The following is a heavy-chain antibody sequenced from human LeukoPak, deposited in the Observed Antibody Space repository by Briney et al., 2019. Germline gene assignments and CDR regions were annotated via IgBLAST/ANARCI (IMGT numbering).Heavy chain of an antibody. CDR3: ARVQPMFISKPHFDY. CDR2: IYYDGTT. CDR1: GASISRSRDY. V-gene: IGHV4-39*07. J-gene: IGHJ4*02. D-gene: IGHD3-10*02. Sequence: PSETLSLTCTVSGASISRSRDYWGWIRQPPGKGLEWIGSIYYDGTTYYHPSLKNRATISIDMSKNQFSLRLKYVTAADTAFYYCARVQPMFISKPHFDYWGPGILVTVSA.